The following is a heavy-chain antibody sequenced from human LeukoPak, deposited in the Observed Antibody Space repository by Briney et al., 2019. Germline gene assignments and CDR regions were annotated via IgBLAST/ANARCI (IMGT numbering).Heavy chain of an antibody. D-gene: IGHD6-13*01. Sequence: GGSLRLSCAASGFTVSSNYMSWVRQAPGKGLEWVSVINSGGSTYYADSVKGRFTISRDNSENTLYLQMNSLRAEDTAVYYCARNRRYSSSWYGAFDIWGQGTMVTVSS. V-gene: IGHV3-66*01. CDR3: ARNRRYSSSWYGAFDI. CDR2: INSGGST. J-gene: IGHJ3*02. CDR1: GFTVSSNY.